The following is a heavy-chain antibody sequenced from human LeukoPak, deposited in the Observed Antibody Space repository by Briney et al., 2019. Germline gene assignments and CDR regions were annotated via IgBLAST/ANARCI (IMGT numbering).Heavy chain of an antibody. V-gene: IGHV1-69*13. J-gene: IGHJ4*01. Sequence: SVYLTRQASGGTFSSHAIPWVRPAPGQGLEWMGGIIPIFGTANYAQKFPSRVTITADESTSTAYMELRSLRSEDTAVYYCARDHYDSSGYYLPGYWG. CDR3: ARDHYDSSGYYLPGY. CDR2: IIPIFGTA. D-gene: IGHD3-22*01. CDR1: GGTFSSHA.